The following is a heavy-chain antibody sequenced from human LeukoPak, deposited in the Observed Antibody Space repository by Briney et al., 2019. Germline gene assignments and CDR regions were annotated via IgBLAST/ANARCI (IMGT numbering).Heavy chain of an antibody. CDR1: GFTFSSHW. CDR2: INSDGSTT. D-gene: IGHD4-17*01. V-gene: IGHV3-74*01. CDR3: TRGGWTVTNLDY. Sequence: GGSLRLSCAASGFTFSSHWMHWVRQAPGKGLVWVSRINSDGSTTTYADSVKGRFTISRDNAKNTLYLQMNSLRAEDTAVYYRTRGGWTVTNLDYWGQGTLVTVSS. J-gene: IGHJ4*02.